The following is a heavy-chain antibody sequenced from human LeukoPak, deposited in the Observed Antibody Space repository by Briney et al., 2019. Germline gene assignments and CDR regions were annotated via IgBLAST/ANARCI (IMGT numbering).Heavy chain of an antibody. J-gene: IGHJ5*02. D-gene: IGHD2/OR15-2a*01. CDR1: GFTFSHYS. Sequence: GGSLRLSCAASGFTFSHYSMTWVRQAPGKGLEWVSCISSRSSTIYYADSVKGRFTTSRDNAKNSLYLQMNSLRAEDTAVYYCARDTGSGNSAVFTWGQGTLVTVSS. CDR2: ISSRSSTI. CDR3: ARDTGSGNSAVFT. V-gene: IGHV3-48*01.